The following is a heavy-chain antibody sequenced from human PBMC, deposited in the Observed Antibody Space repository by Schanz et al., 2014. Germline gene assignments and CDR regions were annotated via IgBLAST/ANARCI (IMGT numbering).Heavy chain of an antibody. Sequence: DVQLVESGGTLVLPGGSLIISCAASGFTFSSYWMVWLRQAPGKGLEWVANIEGDGTRTYYVDSVKGRFTVSRDNAENSLYLHMRSLRVDDTAVYYCARDMTSMGESGFYYYGMDVWGQGTTVTVSS. CDR3: ARDMTSMGESGFYYYGMDV. CDR1: GFTFSSYW. V-gene: IGHV3-7*01. J-gene: IGHJ6*02. CDR2: IEGDGTRT. D-gene: IGHD1-26*01.